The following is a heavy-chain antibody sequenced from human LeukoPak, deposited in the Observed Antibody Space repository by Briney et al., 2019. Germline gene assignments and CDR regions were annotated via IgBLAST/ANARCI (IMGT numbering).Heavy chain of an antibody. CDR3: ARTQMYYDILTGYYKYFDY. D-gene: IGHD3-9*01. V-gene: IGHV4-59*11. CDR2: ILHSGNT. CDR1: GGSISNHY. Sequence: PSETLSLTCTVSGGSISNHYWNWIRQPPGKGLEGMGNILHSGNTDYKPSLKSRVTISIDTSNNQFSLKLSSVTAADTAVYYCARTQMYYDILTGYYKYFDYWGQGILVTVSS. J-gene: IGHJ4*02.